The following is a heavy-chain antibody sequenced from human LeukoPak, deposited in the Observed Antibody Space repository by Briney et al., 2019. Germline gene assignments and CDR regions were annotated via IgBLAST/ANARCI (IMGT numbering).Heavy chain of an antibody. D-gene: IGHD2-8*01. J-gene: IGHJ5*02. V-gene: IGHV5-51*01. CDR1: GYGFTSYW. Sequence: GESLKISCKGSGYGFTSYWIGWVRQMPGKGLEWMGMIYPGDSDTRYSPSFQGQVTISADKSISTAYLQWSSLKASDTAMYYCARLPYCTNGVCYDARGYNWFDPWGQGTLVTVSS. CDR2: IYPGDSDT. CDR3: ARLPYCTNGVCYDARGYNWFDP.